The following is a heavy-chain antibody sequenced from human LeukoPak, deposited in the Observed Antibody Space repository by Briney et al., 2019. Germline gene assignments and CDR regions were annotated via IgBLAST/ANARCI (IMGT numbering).Heavy chain of an antibody. CDR2: IRSKAYGWTT. V-gene: IGHV3-49*04. CDR3: TRDAHCSSTSCYIGYYYYYGMDV. D-gene: IGHD2-2*02. CDR1: GFTFGDYA. J-gene: IGHJ6*02. Sequence: GGSLRLSCTASGFTFGDYAMSWVRQAPGKGLEWVGFIRSKAYGWTTEYAASVKGRFTISRDDSKSIAYLQMNSLKTEDTAVYYCTRDAHCSSTSCYIGYYYYYGMDVWGQGTTVTVSS.